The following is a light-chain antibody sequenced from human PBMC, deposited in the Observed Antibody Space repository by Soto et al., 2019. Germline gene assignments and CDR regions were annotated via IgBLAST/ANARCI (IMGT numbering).Light chain of an antibody. CDR1: QSVSSSY. V-gene: IGKV3-20*01. J-gene: IGKJ5*01. CDR2: GAS. CDR3: QKYASSTIT. Sequence: EIVLTQSPGTLSLSPGERATLSCRASQSVSSSYLAWYQQKPGQAPRLLIYGASSRATGVPDRFSGSGSGTDFTLTISRLEPEDFAVYYCQKYASSTITFGQGTRLEIK.